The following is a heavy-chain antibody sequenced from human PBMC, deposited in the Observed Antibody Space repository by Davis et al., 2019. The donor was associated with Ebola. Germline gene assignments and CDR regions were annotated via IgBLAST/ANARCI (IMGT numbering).Heavy chain of an antibody. CDR1: GYSISSGYY. D-gene: IGHD2-21*01. J-gene: IGHJ3*02. Sequence: MPSETLSLTCTVSGYSISSGYYWGWIRQPPGKGLEWIGSIYYSGSTYYNPSLKSRVTISVDKSKNQFSLKLSSVTAADTAVYYCARVIRLDAFDIWGQGTMVTVSS. CDR2: IYYSGST. CDR3: ARVIRLDAFDI. V-gene: IGHV4-38-2*02.